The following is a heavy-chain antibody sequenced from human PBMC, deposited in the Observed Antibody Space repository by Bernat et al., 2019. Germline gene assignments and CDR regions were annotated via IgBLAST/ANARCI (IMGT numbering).Heavy chain of an antibody. Sequence: QVQLVESGGGVVQPGRSLRLSCAASRFTFSSYGMHWVRQAPGKGLEWVAVISYDGSNKYYADSVKGRFTISRDNSRNKLYLQMNSLRIEDTAIYYCAKDLVVQQQLAFDYYYYYGLDVWGQGTTVTVSS. CDR2: ISYDGSNK. CDR1: RFTFSSYG. CDR3: AKDLVVQQQLAFDYYYYYGLDV. D-gene: IGHD6-13*01. V-gene: IGHV3-30*18. J-gene: IGHJ6*02.